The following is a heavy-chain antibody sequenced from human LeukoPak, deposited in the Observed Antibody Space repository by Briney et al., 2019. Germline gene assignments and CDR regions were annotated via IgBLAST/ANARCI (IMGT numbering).Heavy chain of an antibody. Sequence: SETLSLTCAVHGGSFSGYYWSWIRQSPGKGLEWIGEIDDSGSTNYNPSLKSRVTVSVEKSKNQFSLKLRSVTAADTAVYYCARDLFCSSTSCVNWFDPWGQGTLVTVSS. CDR2: IDDSGST. D-gene: IGHD2-2*01. V-gene: IGHV4-34*01. CDR3: ARDLFCSSTSCVNWFDP. J-gene: IGHJ5*02. CDR1: GGSFSGYY.